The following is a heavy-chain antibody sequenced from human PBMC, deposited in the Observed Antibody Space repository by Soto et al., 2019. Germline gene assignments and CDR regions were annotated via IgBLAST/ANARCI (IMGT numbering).Heavy chain of an antibody. CDR2: INEDESNT. Sequence: GGSLRLCCATSGFTFSNYWMHWVRQAPGKGPVWVSRINEDESNTNYADSVKGRFTISRDNAKNTLYLQMNSLRAEDTAVYYCARGLFLDYWGQGTRVTVSS. CDR1: GFTFSNYW. CDR3: ARGLFLDY. V-gene: IGHV3-74*01. D-gene: IGHD3-3*01. J-gene: IGHJ4*02.